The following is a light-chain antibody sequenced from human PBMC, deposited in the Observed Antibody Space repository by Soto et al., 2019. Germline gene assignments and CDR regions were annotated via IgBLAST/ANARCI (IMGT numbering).Light chain of an antibody. CDR2: DVT. V-gene: IGLV2-14*03. Sequence: QSALTQPASVSGSPGQSITVSCTGTSSDVGGYNYVSWYQQHPGKAPRLMIYDVTNRPSGVSDRFSGSKSGNTASLTISGXXXXXXXXYYCSSYRRGSTYVFGTGTKLTVL. J-gene: IGLJ1*01. CDR1: SSDVGGYNY. CDR3: SSYRRGSTYV.